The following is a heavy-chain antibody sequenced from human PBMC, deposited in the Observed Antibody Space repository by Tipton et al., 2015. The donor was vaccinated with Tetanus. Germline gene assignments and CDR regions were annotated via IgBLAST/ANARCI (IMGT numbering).Heavy chain of an antibody. CDR3: ARHVGGYGSPPHDL. J-gene: IGHJ5*02. Sequence: TLSLTCFVSGGSISTKTYYWGWIRQTPGKGLEWIASISHSATTFYNPPLKSRVTMSVDPSKNQFPVRLGSVTAADTGVYYCARHVGGYGSPPHDLWGQGTLVTVSS. V-gene: IGHV4-39*01. CDR2: ISHSATT. CDR1: GGSISTKTYY. D-gene: IGHD3-10*01.